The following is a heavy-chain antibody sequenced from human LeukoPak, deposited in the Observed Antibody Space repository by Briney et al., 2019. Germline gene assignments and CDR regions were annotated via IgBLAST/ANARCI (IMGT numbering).Heavy chain of an antibody. Sequence: PGGSLRLSCAASGFTFSSYAMSWVRQAPGKGLEWVSAISGSGGSTYYADSVKGRFTISRDNSKNTLYLQMNSLRAEDTAVYYCAKWRGGYYDFWSGYPNWFDPWSQGTLVTVSS. V-gene: IGHV3-23*01. CDR2: ISGSGGST. J-gene: IGHJ5*02. CDR3: AKWRGGYYDFWSGYPNWFDP. D-gene: IGHD3-3*01. CDR1: GFTFSSYA.